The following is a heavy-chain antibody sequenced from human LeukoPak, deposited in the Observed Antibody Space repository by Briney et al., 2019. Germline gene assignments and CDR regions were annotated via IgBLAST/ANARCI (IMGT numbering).Heavy chain of an antibody. Sequence: SETLSLTCTVSGGSVTSGSYYWSWIRQPPGKGLEWIGNVYYSGSFTYSPSLKSRVTISVDTSKNHFSLKLSSVTAADTAVYYCARQLGYGMDVWGQGTTVTVSS. D-gene: IGHD1-1*01. CDR1: GGSVTSGSYY. CDR3: ARQLGYGMDV. V-gene: IGHV4-61*03. J-gene: IGHJ6*02. CDR2: VYYSGSF.